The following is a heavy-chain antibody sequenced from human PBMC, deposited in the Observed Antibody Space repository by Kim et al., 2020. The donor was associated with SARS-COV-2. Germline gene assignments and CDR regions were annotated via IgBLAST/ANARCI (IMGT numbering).Heavy chain of an antibody. CDR1: GFTFSSLA. V-gene: IGHV3-64D*09. CDR2: ISSNGDNT. D-gene: IGHD6-19*01. Sequence: GGSLRLSCSASGFTFSSLAMHWVRQAPGKGLEYVSGISSNGDNTYYADSVKGRFAISRDNSKNTLYLQMSSLRAEDTAVYYCVKERTSGWYDFDYWGQGT. CDR3: VKERTSGWYDFDY. J-gene: IGHJ4*02.